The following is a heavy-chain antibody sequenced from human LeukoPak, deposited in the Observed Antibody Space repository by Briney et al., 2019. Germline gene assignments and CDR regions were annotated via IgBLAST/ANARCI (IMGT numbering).Heavy chain of an antibody. J-gene: IGHJ4*02. CDR2: ISYDGSNK. CDR3: ARDPHVLRYFDWLLSNGYYFDY. CDR1: GFTFSSYA. Sequence: PGGSLRLSCAASGFTFSSYAMHWVRQAPGKGLEWVAVISYDGSNKYYADSVKGRFTISRGNSKNTLYLQMNSLRAEDTAVYYCARDPHVLRYFDWLLSNGYYFDYWGQGTLVTVSS. D-gene: IGHD3-9*01. V-gene: IGHV3-30-3*01.